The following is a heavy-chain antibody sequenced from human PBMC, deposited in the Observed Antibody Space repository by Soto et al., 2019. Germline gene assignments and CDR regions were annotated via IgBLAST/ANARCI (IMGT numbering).Heavy chain of an antibody. V-gene: IGHV1-3*01. Sequence: QVQLVQSGAEVKKPGASVKVSCKASGYTFTSYAMHWVRQAPGQRLEWMGWINAGNGNTKYSQKFQGRVTITRDTSASTAYMELSSLRSEDTAVYYCATDNLSRSSWYFFGAFDIWGQGTMVTVSS. CDR3: ATDNLSRSSWYFFGAFDI. D-gene: IGHD6-13*01. J-gene: IGHJ3*02. CDR2: INAGNGNT. CDR1: GYTFTSYA.